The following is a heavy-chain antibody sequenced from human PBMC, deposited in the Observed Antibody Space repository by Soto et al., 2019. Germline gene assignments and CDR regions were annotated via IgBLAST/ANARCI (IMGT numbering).Heavy chain of an antibody. CDR1: GGSISSGGYY. CDR2: IYYSGST. V-gene: IGHV4-31*03. J-gene: IGHJ4*02. D-gene: IGHD3-10*01. Sequence: LSLTCTVSGGSISSGGYYWSWIRQHPGKGLEWIGYIYYSGSTYYNPSLKSRVTISVDTSKNQFSLKLSSVTAADTAIYYCARDRGGYSNFDYWGQGTLVTVSS. CDR3: ARDRGGYSNFDY.